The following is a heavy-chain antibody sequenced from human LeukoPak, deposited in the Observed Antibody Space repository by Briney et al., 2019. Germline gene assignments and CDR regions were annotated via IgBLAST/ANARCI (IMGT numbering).Heavy chain of an antibody. CDR1: GFTFSNHA. D-gene: IGHD5-18*01. CDR3: ARGPGLAMGKGYFDY. CDR2: TSHDEGNK. Sequence: GGSLRLSCAASGFTFSNHAMHWVRQAPGKGLEWVAATSHDEGNKYYADSVKGRFTISRDNSRNTLYLEVNSLRTDDTAVYYCARGPGLAMGKGYFDYCGQGTLVTVSS. J-gene: IGHJ4*02. V-gene: IGHV3-30-3*01.